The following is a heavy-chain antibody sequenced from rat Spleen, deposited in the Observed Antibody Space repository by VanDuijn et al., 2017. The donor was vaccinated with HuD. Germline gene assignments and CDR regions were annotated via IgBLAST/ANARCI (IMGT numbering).Heavy chain of an antibody. CDR2: ITNSGINT. V-gene: IGHV5-20*01. Sequence: EVQLVESGGGLVQPGRSLKLSCAASGITFSDYTMAWVRQAPTKGLEWVASITNSGINTYYRDSVKGRFTISRDNAKSILYLQMDSLRSEDTATYYCTTYLLWGQGTLVTVSS. J-gene: IGHJ3*01. CDR1: GITFSDYT. CDR3: TTYLL. D-gene: IGHD1-2*01.